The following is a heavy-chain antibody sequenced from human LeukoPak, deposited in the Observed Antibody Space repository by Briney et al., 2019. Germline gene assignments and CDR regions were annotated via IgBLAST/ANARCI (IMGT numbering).Heavy chain of an antibody. CDR1: GGTFSSYA. V-gene: IGHV1-69*13. J-gene: IGHJ4*02. Sequence: ASVKVSCKASGGTFSSYAISWVRQAPGQGLEWMGGIIPIFGTANYAQKFQGRVTITADESTSTAYMELSSLRSEDTAVYYCARSIYCGGDCYAHVYYFDYWGQGTLVTVSS. D-gene: IGHD2-21*02. CDR3: ARSIYCGGDCYAHVYYFDY. CDR2: IIPIFGTA.